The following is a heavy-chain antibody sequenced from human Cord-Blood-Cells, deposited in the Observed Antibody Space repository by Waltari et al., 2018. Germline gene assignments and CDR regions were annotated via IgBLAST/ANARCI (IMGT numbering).Heavy chain of an antibody. J-gene: IGHJ5*02. CDR3: AREREDLNDNGFDP. CDR1: GYTFTSYY. V-gene: IGHV1-46*01. D-gene: IGHD1-1*01. CDR2: INHSGRST. Sequence: QVPLVQSGAEVKKPGASVKVFCKASGYTFTSYYMQWVRQARGEGLEWMEIINHSGRSTSYEQKFQGGVTMISDTSTSTVYMELSNLRSEDTAVYYVAREREDLNDNGFDPWGQGTLVTVSS.